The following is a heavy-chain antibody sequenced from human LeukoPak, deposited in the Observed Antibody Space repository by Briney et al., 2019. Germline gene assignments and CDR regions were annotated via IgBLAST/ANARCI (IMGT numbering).Heavy chain of an antibody. CDR3: ASPHYGSGRSYFDY. CDR1: GFTFSHYA. V-gene: IGHV3-23*01. CDR2: ISGSGGST. J-gene: IGHJ4*02. Sequence: QPGGSLRLSCAASGFTFSHYAMPWVRQAPGKELEWVSVISGSGGSTYYADSVKSRFTISRDNSKNTLYLQMNSLRAEDTAVYYCASPHYGSGRSYFDYWGQGTLVTVSS. D-gene: IGHD3-10*01.